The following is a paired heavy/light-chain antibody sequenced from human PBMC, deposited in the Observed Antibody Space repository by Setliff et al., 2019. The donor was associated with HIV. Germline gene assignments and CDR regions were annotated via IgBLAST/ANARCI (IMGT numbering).Heavy chain of an antibody. Sequence: EVQLGESGGGLVQPGGSLRLSCAPSEFTFSKSWMSWVRQAPGKGLEWVATIRRDGSDKYYLDSVKGRFTISRDDANNLLYLQMNSLRVEDTAVYYCARDNCVGVGCQGRDAFDRWGQGTMVTVSS. CDR3: ARDNCVGVGCQGRDAFDR. CDR2: IRRDGSDK. J-gene: IGHJ3*02. D-gene: IGHD2-21*01. V-gene: IGHV3-7*01. CDR1: EFTFSKSW.
Light chain of an antibody. V-gene: IGKV3-15*01. CDR2: SIS. Sequence: EIVMTQSPATLSVSPGEGATLSCRASQSVGSYLAWYQYKTGQTPRLLIHSISSRAIGIPARFSGSGSGTEFILTISSLQSEDFAVYYCQQYKNWPRTFGQGTKVEVK. CDR3: QQYKNWPRT. J-gene: IGKJ1*01. CDR1: QSVGSY.